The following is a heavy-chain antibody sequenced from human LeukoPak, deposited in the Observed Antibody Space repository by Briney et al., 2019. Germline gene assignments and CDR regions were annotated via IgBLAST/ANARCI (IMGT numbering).Heavy chain of an antibody. CDR3: ARTGYGRDYYGMDV. CDR1: GASTRGSY. CDR2: IHYTGST. Sequence: SETLSFTVSVLGASTRGSYWSWVRQPPGKGLQWIGYIHYTGSTDYNPSLKSRVTISIDTPKNQVSLRVTSVTAADTAVYYCARTGYGRDYYGMDVWGQGTTVTVSS. J-gene: IGHJ6*02. V-gene: IGHV4-59*01. D-gene: IGHD1-26*01.